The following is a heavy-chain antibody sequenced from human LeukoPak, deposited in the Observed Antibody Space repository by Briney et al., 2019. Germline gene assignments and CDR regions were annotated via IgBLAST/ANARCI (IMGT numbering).Heavy chain of an antibody. CDR1: GFTFSSYW. V-gene: IGHV3-74*01. Sequence: GSLRLSCAASGFTFSSYWMHWVRQAPGKGLVWVSRINSDGSSTSYADSVKGRFTISRDNAKNTLYLQMNSLRAEDTAVYYCARVSSSWYDAFDIWGQGTMVTVSS. CDR2: INSDGSST. D-gene: IGHD6-13*01. J-gene: IGHJ3*02. CDR3: ARVSSSWYDAFDI.